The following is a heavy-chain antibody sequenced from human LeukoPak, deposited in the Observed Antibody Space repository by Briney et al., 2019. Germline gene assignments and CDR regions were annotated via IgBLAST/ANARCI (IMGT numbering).Heavy chain of an antibody. D-gene: IGHD3-3*01. CDR2: INHSGST. Sequence: SETLSLTCAVYGGSFSGYYWSWIRQPPGKGLEWIGEINHSGSTNYNPFLRSRVTISVDTSKNQFSLKLSSVTAADTAVYYCARSITIFGAVPDGVSADYWGQGTLVTVSS. J-gene: IGHJ4*02. CDR3: ARSITIFGAVPDGVSADY. CDR1: GGSFSGYY. V-gene: IGHV4-34*01.